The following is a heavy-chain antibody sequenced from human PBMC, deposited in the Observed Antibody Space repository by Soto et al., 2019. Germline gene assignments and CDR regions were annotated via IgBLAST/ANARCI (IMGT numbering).Heavy chain of an antibody. V-gene: IGHV3-21*01. D-gene: IGHD3-16*02. J-gene: IGHJ6*02. CDR1: GFTFSSYS. CDR3: ARMITFGGVIVRLGYYYYGMGV. CDR2: ISSSSSYI. Sequence: EVQLVESGGGLVKPGGSLRLSCAASGFTFSSYSMNWVRQAPGKGLEWVSSISSSSSYIYYADSVKGRFTISRDNAKNSLYLQMNSLRAEDTAVYYCARMITFGGVIVRLGYYYYGMGVWGQGTTVTVSS.